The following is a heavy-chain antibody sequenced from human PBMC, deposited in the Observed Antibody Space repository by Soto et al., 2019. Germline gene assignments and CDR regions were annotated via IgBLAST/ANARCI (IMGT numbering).Heavy chain of an antibody. CDR2: NIPILGIA. D-gene: IGHD3-16*01. CDR3: ARGGSSHPDY. J-gene: IGHJ4*02. Sequence: QVQLVQSGAEVKKPGSSVKVSCKAYGGTFSSYTNSWVRQAPGQWLEWRGRNIPILGIANYAQKFQGRVTITADKSTSTAYMELSSLRSEDTAVYYCARGGSSHPDYWGQGTLVTVSS. CDR1: GGTFSSYT. V-gene: IGHV1-69*02.